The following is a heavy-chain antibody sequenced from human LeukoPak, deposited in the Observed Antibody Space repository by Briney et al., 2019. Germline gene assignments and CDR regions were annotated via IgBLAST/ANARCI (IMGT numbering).Heavy chain of an antibody. CDR1: GFTFSSYG. D-gene: IGHD4-23*01. CDR3: ARDHVDGGKGDY. J-gene: IGHJ4*02. V-gene: IGHV3-33*01. CDR2: IWYDGSNK. Sequence: GGSLRLSCAASGFTFSSYGMHWVRQAPGKGLERVAVIWYDGSNKYYADSVKGRFTISRDNSKNTLYLQMNSLRAEDTAVYYCARDHVDGGKGDYWGQGTLVTVSS.